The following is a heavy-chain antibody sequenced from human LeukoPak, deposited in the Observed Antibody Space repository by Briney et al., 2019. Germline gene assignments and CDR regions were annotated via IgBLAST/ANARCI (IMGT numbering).Heavy chain of an antibody. Sequence: GRSLRLSCAASGFTFSDHGMHCVRQAPGKGLEWVAIIWYNGSKKYYAESVKGRFTISRDNSKNTLYLQMSSLRAEDTAVYYCARDPYGSGDGYFDYWGRGTLVTVSS. CDR1: GFTFSDHG. D-gene: IGHD3-10*01. CDR2: IWYNGSKK. J-gene: IGHJ4*02. V-gene: IGHV3-33*01. CDR3: ARDPYGSGDGYFDY.